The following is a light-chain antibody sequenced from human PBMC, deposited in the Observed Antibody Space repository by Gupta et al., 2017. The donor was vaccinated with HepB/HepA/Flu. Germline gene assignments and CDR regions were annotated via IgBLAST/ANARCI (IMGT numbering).Light chain of an antibody. Sequence: QSALTQPRSVSGSPGQSVTISCTGTSSDVANYNYVSWYQQHPGKAPKLIIYDVIKRPSGVPDRFSGSKSGNTASLTTSGLQAEDEADYYCCSYAGRYTYVFGNGTKVTVL. CDR1: SSDVANYNY. CDR2: DVI. CDR3: CSYAGRYTYV. J-gene: IGLJ1*01. V-gene: IGLV2-11*01.